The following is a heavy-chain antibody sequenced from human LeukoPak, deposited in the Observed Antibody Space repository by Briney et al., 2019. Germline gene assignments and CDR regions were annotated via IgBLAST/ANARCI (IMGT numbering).Heavy chain of an antibody. D-gene: IGHD6-19*01. V-gene: IGHV3-30*02. CDR2: IRLDGRNQ. Sequence: GGSLRLSCAASGFIFSNYGMLWVRQAPGKGLEWVAFIRLDGRNQFYADVVKGRFTISRDNSKNTLYLQMNSLRAEDTAVYYCAKDQQSQWLGANFDYWGQGTLVTVSS. CDR1: GFIFSNYG. J-gene: IGHJ4*02. CDR3: AKDQQSQWLGANFDY.